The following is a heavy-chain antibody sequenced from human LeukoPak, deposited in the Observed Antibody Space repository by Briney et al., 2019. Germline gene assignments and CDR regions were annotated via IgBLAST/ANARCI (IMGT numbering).Heavy chain of an antibody. V-gene: IGHV3-23*01. J-gene: IGHJ5*02. CDR2: ISGSGGST. CDR3: AKSPYYYDSSGLNWFDP. D-gene: IGHD3-22*01. Sequence: GGSLRLSCAASGFTFSSYAMSWVRQAPGKGLEWVSAISGSGGSTYYADSAKGRFTISRDNSKNTLYLQMNSLRAEDTAVYYCAKSPYYYDSSGLNWFDPWGQGTLVTVSS. CDR1: GFTFSSYA.